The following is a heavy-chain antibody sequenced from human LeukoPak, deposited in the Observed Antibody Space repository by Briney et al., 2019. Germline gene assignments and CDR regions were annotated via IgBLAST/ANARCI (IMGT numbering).Heavy chain of an antibody. J-gene: IGHJ5*02. V-gene: IGHV2-5*01. Sequence: SGPTLVKPTQTLTLTCRFSGFSLTTGGVGVGWIRQPPGKALECLAIIYWNDDEHYMPSLKSRLTITKDTSKNQVVLRMTSMDPVDTATYYCAYIFRTGATPLRWLDPWGQGTLVTVSS. CDR1: GFSLTTGGVG. D-gene: IGHD2-15*01. CDR3: AYIFRTGATPLRWLDP. CDR2: IYWNDDE.